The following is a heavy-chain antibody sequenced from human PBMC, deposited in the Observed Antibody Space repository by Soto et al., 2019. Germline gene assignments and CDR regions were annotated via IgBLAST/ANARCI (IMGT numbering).Heavy chain of an antibody. CDR1: GGSFSGYY. D-gene: IGHD1-26*01. CDR2: INHSGST. CDR3: ARFEVGATTLDAFDI. Sequence: SETLSLTCAVYGGSFSGYYWSWIRQPPGKGLEWIGEINHSGSTNYNPSLKSRVTISVDTSKNQFSLKLSSVTAADTAVYYCARFEVGATTLDAFDIWGQGTMVT. J-gene: IGHJ3*02. V-gene: IGHV4-34*01.